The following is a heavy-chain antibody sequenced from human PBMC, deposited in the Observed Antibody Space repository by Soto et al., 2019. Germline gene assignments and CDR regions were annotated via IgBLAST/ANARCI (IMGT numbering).Heavy chain of an antibody. CDR1: GGSISSYY. CDR3: ARYNWGAMGAFAI. D-gene: IGHD1-1*01. CDR2: IYYSGST. J-gene: IGHJ3*02. V-gene: IGHV4-59*01. Sequence: QVQLQESGPGLVKPSETLSLTCTVSGGSISSYYWSWIRQPPGKGLQWIGYIYYSGSTNYNPSLTSRVYISVSTSKNQFSLKLSSVTAADTAVYYCARYNWGAMGAFAIWGRGTMVTVSS.